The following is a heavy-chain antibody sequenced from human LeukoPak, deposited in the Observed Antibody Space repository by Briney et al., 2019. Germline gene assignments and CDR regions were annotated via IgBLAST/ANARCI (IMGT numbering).Heavy chain of an antibody. CDR3: ASRTTVTTYDAFDI. Sequence: ASVKVSCKASGYTFTSYDINWVRQATGQGLEWMGWMNPNSGNTGYAQKFQGRVTITRNTSISTAYMELSSLRSEDTAVYYCASRTTVTTYDAFDIWGQGTMVTVSS. CDR1: GYTFTSYD. D-gene: IGHD4-17*01. J-gene: IGHJ3*02. V-gene: IGHV1-8*03. CDR2: MNPNSGNT.